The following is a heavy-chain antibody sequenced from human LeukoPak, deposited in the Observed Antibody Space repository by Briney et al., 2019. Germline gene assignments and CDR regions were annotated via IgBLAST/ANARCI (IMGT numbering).Heavy chain of an antibody. CDR1: GDSIRSYY. V-gene: IGHV4-59*12. CDR2: IHYSGST. Sequence: SETLSLTCTVSGDSIRSYYWSWIRQPPGKGLEWIGNIHYSGSTKYNPSLKSRVTISVDTSKNQFSLRVTSLTAADTAVYYCARLGALHDAFDVWAKGHWSPSLQ. D-gene: IGHD3-16*01. CDR3: ARLGALHDAFDV. J-gene: IGHJ3*01.